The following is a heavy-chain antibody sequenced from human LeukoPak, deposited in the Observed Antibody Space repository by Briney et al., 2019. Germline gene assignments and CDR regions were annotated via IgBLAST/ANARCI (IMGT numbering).Heavy chain of an antibody. D-gene: IGHD2-15*01. J-gene: IGHJ4*02. V-gene: IGHV3-64D*06. CDR2: ISSNGGST. CDR3: VKESIGYCSGGSCY. CDR1: GFTFSSYA. Sequence: GGSLRLSCSASGFTFSSYAMHWVRQAPGKGLEYVSAISSNGGSTYYADSVKGRFTISRDNSKNTLYLQMSSLRAEDTAVYYCVKESIGYCSGGSCYWGQGNLVTVSS.